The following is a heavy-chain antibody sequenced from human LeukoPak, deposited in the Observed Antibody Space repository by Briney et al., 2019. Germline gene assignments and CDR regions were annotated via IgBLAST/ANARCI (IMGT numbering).Heavy chain of an antibody. CDR2: IYISGST. Sequence: PSETLSLTCTVSGDSITSYHWSWIRQPAGKGLEWIGRIYISGSTNYNPSLKSRVTMSVDSSKNQFSLTLTSVTAADTAVYYCARGGLAVAGNGFDYWGQGTLVTVSS. CDR3: ARGGLAVAGNGFDY. D-gene: IGHD6-19*01. J-gene: IGHJ4*02. CDR1: GDSITSYH. V-gene: IGHV4-4*07.